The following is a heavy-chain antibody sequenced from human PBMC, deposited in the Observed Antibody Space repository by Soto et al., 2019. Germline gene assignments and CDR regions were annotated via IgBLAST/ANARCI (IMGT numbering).Heavy chain of an antibody. CDR3: TTVAYQYYYYYYMDV. CDR2: IKSKTDGGTT. Sequence: GGSLRLSCAASGFTFSNACMSWVRQAPGKGLEWVGRIKSKTDGGTTDYAAPVKGRFTISRDDSKNTLYLQMNSLKTEDTAVYYCTTVAYQYYYYYYMDVWGKGTTVTVSS. D-gene: IGHD2-2*01. J-gene: IGHJ6*03. V-gene: IGHV3-15*01. CDR1: GFTFSNAC.